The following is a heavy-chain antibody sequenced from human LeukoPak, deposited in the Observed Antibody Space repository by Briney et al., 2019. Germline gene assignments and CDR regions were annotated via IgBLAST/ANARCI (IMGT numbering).Heavy chain of an antibody. J-gene: IGHJ4*02. CDR3: AELGITMIGGV. CDR2: ISSSGSTI. Sequence: PGGSLRLSCAAPGFTFSSYEMNWVRQAPGKGLEWVSYISSSGSTIYYADSVKGRFTISRDNAKNSLYLQMNSLRAEDTAVYYCAELGITMIGGVWGQGTLVTVSS. D-gene: IGHD3-10*02. CDR1: GFTFSSYE. V-gene: IGHV3-48*03.